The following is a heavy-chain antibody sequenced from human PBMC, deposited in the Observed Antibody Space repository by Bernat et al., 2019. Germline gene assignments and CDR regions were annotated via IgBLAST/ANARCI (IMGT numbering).Heavy chain of an antibody. J-gene: IGHJ4*02. Sequence: QVQLVESGGGVVQPGRSLRLSCAASGFTFSNYGMHWVRQAPGKGLEWVAVISDDGNKKYYGDSVRGRFTISRDSSKNTVYLQMNSLRAEDTAVYYCAKGRRGSWCVDYWGQGTLVTVSS. CDR1: GFTFSNYG. CDR2: ISDDGNKK. D-gene: IGHD6-13*01. CDR3: AKGRRGSWCVDY. V-gene: IGHV3-30*18.